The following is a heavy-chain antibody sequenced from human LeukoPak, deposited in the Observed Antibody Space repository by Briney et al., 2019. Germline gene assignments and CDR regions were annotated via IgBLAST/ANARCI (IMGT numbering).Heavy chain of an antibody. CDR1: GFTFSSYG. CDR3: AKGDDYYDSHSGPDRGAFDI. J-gene: IGHJ3*02. D-gene: IGHD3-22*01. V-gene: IGHV3-30*02. Sequence: GGSLRLSCAASGFTFSSYGMRWVRQAPGKGLEWVAFIRYGGRNIYYADSVKCRLTISRDNYKNTLYLQMISLRAEDTAVYYCAKGDDYYDSHSGPDRGAFDIWGQGTMVTVSS. CDR2: IRYGGRNI.